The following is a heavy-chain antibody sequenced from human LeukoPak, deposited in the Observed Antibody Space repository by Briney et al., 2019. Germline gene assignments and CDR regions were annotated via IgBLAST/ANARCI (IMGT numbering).Heavy chain of an antibody. J-gene: IGHJ4*02. V-gene: IGHV4-34*01. CDR3: ALSRLLEPSDY. CDR1: DGSLSGYY. CDR2: INHSGRT. D-gene: IGHD2-21*01. Sequence: SENLSLTCAVSDGSLSGYYWSCIRQPPGKGLEWIGEINHSGRTNYNPSLTRRVTISVDTSKTQFSLKLSSVTAADTAVYYCALSRLLEPSDYWGQGTLVTVSS.